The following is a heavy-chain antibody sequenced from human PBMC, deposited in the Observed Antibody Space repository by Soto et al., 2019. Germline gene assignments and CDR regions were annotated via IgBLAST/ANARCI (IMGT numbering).Heavy chain of an antibody. J-gene: IGHJ6*03. CDR2: INSDGSRI. V-gene: IGHV3-74*01. CDR3: GRDVQNDGNYYIDA. CDR1: GFPLSGYW. Sequence: EVQLVESGGGLVQPGGSLRLSCAASGFPLSGYWMHWVRQAPGKGLVWVSRINSDGSRINYADSVKGRFTISRDNAENTLYLQMNSLTDEDTAVYYCGRDVQNDGNYYIDARGKGTTVTVSS.